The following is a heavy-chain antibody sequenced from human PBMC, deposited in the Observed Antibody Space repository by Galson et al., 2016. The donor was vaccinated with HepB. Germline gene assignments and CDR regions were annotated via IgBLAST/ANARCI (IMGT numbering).Heavy chain of an antibody. V-gene: IGHV1-3*01. Sequence: SVKVSCKASGYTFTNYAIHWVRQAPGQRLEWMGWINAGSGDTKHSQKFQGRVTFTRDTSASTAYMELSSLRSEDTAVYYCARGLGSGWYGQLSGTYAMDVWAQGTTVTVSS. CDR3: ARGLGSGWYGQLSGTYAMDV. CDR2: INAGSGDT. CDR1: GYTFTNYA. J-gene: IGHJ6*02. D-gene: IGHD6-19*01.